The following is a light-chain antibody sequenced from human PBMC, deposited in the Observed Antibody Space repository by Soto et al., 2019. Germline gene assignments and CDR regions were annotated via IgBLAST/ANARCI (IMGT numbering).Light chain of an antibody. Sequence: EIVLTQSPGTLSLSPGERATLSCRASQSVRSSYLAWYQQKPGEAPRFLMYGVSSRATGILDRFSGSGSGRDFSLTISRLEPEDFAVYYCQQYGSTPWTFGQGTKGEIK. V-gene: IGKV3-20*01. CDR1: QSVRSSY. CDR2: GVS. J-gene: IGKJ1*01. CDR3: QQYGSTPWT.